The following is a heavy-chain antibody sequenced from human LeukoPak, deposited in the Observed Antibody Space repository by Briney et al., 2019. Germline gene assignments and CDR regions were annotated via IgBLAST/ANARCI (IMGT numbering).Heavy chain of an antibody. Sequence: AGSLRLYCAVSGFTFSSYVMPWVRQAPGKGLDRVALISYDGSNKYYADSVKGRFTISRDNSKNTLYLQMNSLRAEDTAVYYCAKDHGNSAATFHPMGMDVWGQGTTVTVSS. CDR1: GFTFSSYV. D-gene: IGHD2-15*01. J-gene: IGHJ6*02. CDR3: AKDHGNSAATFHPMGMDV. V-gene: IGHV3-30*18. CDR2: ISYDGSNK.